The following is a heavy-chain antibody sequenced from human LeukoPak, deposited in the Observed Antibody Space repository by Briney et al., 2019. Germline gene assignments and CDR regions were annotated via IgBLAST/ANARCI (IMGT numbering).Heavy chain of an antibody. Sequence: GASVTVSCTASGYTFTVYYMHWVRQAPGQGLEWMGWINPNSGGTNYAQKFQGRVTMTRDTSISTAYMELSGLRSDDTAVYYCASGREYCSGGSCYSSDDAFDIWGQGTMVTVSS. J-gene: IGHJ3*02. D-gene: IGHD2-15*01. CDR1: GYTFTVYY. V-gene: IGHV1-2*02. CDR3: ASGREYCSGGSCYSSDDAFDI. CDR2: INPNSGGT.